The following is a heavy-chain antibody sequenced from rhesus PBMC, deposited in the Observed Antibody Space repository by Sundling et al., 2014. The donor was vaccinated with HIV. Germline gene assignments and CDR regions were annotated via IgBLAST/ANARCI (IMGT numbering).Heavy chain of an antibody. J-gene: IGHJ4*01. CDR3: ASDSSGWHHRFDY. CDR2: ISGTDGST. V-gene: IGHV4-173*01. Sequence: QVQLQESGPGLVKPSETLSLTCTVSGDSISSGFYHWSWIRQPPGKGLEWIGRISGTDGSTDYNPSLKSRVTISTDTSKNQFSLKLTSVTAADTAVYYCASDSSGWHHRFDYWGQGVLITVSS. D-gene: IGHD2-21*01. CDR1: GDSISSGFYH.